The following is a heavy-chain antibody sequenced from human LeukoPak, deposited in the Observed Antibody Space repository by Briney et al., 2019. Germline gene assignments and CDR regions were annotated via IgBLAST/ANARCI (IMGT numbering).Heavy chain of an antibody. CDR2: IKQDGSEK. V-gene: IGHV3-7*01. CDR1: GFTFSSYL. CDR3: ARPGIFGVVTAFDI. J-gene: IGHJ3*02. D-gene: IGHD3-3*01. Sequence: GGSLRLSCAASGFTFSSYLMSWVRQAPGKGLEWVANIKQDGSEKYYVDSVKGRFTISRDNAKNSLYLQMNSLRAEDTAVYYCARPGIFGVVTAFDIWGQGTMVTVSS.